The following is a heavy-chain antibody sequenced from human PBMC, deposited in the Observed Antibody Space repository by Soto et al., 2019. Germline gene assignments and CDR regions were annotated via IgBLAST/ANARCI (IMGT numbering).Heavy chain of an antibody. CDR2: IRNKAYGGTT. CDR3: TRAGRYSASPPTAF. Sequence: PGGSLRLSCTASGFTLADYTLSWFREAPGTGPEWLGFIRNKAYGGTTEYAASVKGRFTISRDDSKSIAYLLMNSLKTEDTAMYFCTRAGRYSASPPTAFWGQGTLVTVS. J-gene: IGHJ4*02. D-gene: IGHD5-12*01. V-gene: IGHV3-49*03. CDR1: GFTLADYT.